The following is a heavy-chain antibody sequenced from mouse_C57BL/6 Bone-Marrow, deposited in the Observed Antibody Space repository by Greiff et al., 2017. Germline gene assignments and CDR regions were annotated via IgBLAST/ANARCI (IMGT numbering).Heavy chain of an antibody. D-gene: IGHD1-1*01. CDR1: GFTFSSYG. CDR3: ARRVYYYGSSYD. CDR2: ISSGGSYT. Sequence: VQLKESGGDLVKPGGSLKLSCAASGFTFSSYGMSWVRQTPDKRLEWVATISSGGSYTYYPDSVKGRFTISRDNAKNTLYLQMSSLKSEDTAMYYCARRVYYYGSSYDWGQGTTLTVSS. V-gene: IGHV5-6*01. J-gene: IGHJ2*01.